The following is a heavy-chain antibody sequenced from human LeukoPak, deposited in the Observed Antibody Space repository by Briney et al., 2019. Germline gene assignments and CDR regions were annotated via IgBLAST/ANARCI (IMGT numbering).Heavy chain of an antibody. J-gene: IGHJ4*02. CDR3: ARANFLYCSSTSCLFDD. CDR2: INPNDGDT. CDR1: GYTFTDYY. D-gene: IGHD2-2*01. Sequence: ASVKVSCKASGYTFTDYYMHWVRQAPGQGSEWMGWINPNDGDTNYAQKFHGRVTMTRDTSISTAHMEVSRLRSDDTAVYYCARANFLYCSSTSCLFDDWGQGTLVTVSS. V-gene: IGHV1-2*02.